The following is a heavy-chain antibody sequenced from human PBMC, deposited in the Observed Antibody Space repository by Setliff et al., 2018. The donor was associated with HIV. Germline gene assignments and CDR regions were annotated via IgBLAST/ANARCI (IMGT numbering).Heavy chain of an antibody. Sequence: AASAVTFTNYAMNWVRQAPGKGLEWVSSIILGTTYVFYAHSLKGLFSISADNAKNSLYLQMDGLTSGDSAVYLCTRCPNYSAGGGYYCHCDFWGQGTLVTVSS. D-gene: IGHD3-22*01. CDR2: IILGTTYV. J-gene: IGHJ4*02. CDR3: TRCPNYSAGGGYYCHCDF. CDR1: AVTFTNYA. V-gene: IGHV3-21*04.